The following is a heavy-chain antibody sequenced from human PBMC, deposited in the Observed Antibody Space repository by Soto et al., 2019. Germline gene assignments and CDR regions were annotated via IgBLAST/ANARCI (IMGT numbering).Heavy chain of an antibody. V-gene: IGHV1-69*13. CDR3: ASRVFDSLSAFDI. J-gene: IGHJ3*02. CDR1: GGTFSSYA. D-gene: IGHD3-9*01. CDR2: IIPIFGTA. Sequence: GASVKVSCEASGGTFSSYAISCVRQAPGQGLEWMGGIIPIFGTANYAQKFQGRVTITADESTSTAYMELSSLRSEDTAVYYCASRVFDSLSAFDIWGQGTMVTVSS.